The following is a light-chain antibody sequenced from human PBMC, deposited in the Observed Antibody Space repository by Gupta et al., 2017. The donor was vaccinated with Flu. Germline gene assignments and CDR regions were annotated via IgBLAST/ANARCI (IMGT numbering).Light chain of an antibody. CDR1: SSNIGSNY. J-gene: IGLJ3*02. CDR3: SAWDDSLSGLWV. Sequence: QSVLTQPPSASGAPGQRVTISCSGSSSNIGSNYVYWYQQLPGTAPKLLIYRNNQRPSGVPDRCSGSKSGTSASLAISGLRSEEEADYYCSAWDDSLSGLWVFGGGTKLTVL. V-gene: IGLV1-47*01. CDR2: RNN.